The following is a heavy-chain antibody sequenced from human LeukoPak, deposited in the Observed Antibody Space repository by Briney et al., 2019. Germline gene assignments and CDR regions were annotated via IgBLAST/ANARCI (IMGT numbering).Heavy chain of an antibody. V-gene: IGHV3-74*01. CDR3: ARDDSNGIVY. Sequence: GGSLRLSCAASGFSFSNYYMLWVRQAPGVGLVSVSGISSDGATTIYADSVKGRFTTSRDNAKNTLYLQMNSLRAEDTAVYYCARDDSNGIVYWGQGTLVTVSS. CDR2: ISSDGATT. D-gene: IGHD3-22*01. CDR1: GFSFSNYY. J-gene: IGHJ4*02.